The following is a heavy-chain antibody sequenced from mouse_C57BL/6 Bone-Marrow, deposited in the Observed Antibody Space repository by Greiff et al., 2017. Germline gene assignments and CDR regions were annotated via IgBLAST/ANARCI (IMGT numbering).Heavy chain of an antibody. V-gene: IGHV1-59*01. CDR3: ARVYYGSSYGFAY. J-gene: IGHJ3*01. CDR2: IDPSDSYT. CDR1: GYTFTSYW. D-gene: IGHD1-1*01. Sequence: QVQLQQPGAELVRPGTSVKLSCKASGYTFTSYWMHWVKQRPGQGLEWIGVIDPSDSYTNYNQKFKGKATLTVDTYSSTAYMQLSSLTSEDSAVYYCARVYYGSSYGFAYWGQGTLVTVSA.